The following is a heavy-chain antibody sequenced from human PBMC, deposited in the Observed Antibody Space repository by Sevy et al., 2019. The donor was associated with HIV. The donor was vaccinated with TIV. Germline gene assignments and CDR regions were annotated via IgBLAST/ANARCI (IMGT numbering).Heavy chain of an antibody. CDR3: VEGNVGIASAANPSYYFDS. D-gene: IGHD6-13*01. CDR1: GGSFSGYY. V-gene: IGHV4-34*01. J-gene: IGHJ4*02. Sequence: SETLSLTCAVYGGSFSGYYWSWVRQPPGKGLEWIGEINHSGSTNYNPSLKSRLTISVDTSKNQFSLKINSVTAADTSVYYCVEGNVGIASAANPSYYFDSWGQGTLVTVSS. CDR2: INHSGST.